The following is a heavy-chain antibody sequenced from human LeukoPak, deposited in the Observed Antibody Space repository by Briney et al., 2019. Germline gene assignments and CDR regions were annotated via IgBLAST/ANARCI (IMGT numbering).Heavy chain of an antibody. V-gene: IGHV3-21*01. CDR2: ISSSSSYI. CDR3: ARSDPKATDFLRRYYYYYGMDV. D-gene: IGHD2/OR15-2a*01. CDR1: GFTFSSYS. J-gene: IGHJ6*02. Sequence: PGGSLRLSCAASGFTFSSYSMNWVRQAPGKGLEWVSSISSSSSYIYYADSVKGRFTISRDNAKNSLYLQMNSLRAEDTAVYYCARSDPKATDFLRRYYYYYGMDVWGQGTTVTVSS.